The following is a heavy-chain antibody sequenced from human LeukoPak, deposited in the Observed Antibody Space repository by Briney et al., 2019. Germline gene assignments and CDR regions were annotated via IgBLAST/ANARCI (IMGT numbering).Heavy chain of an antibody. V-gene: IGHV4-34*01. CDR3: ARGGIITMVRGVFIRSGFDP. Sequence: SETLSLTCAVYGGSFRGYYWSWIRQPPGKGLEWIGEINHSGSTNYNTSLKSRVTISVDTSKNQFSMKLSAVTAAVTSVYYFARGGIITMVRGVFIRSGFDPWGQGTLVTVSS. CDR2: INHSGST. CDR1: GGSFRGYY. J-gene: IGHJ5*02. D-gene: IGHD3-10*01.